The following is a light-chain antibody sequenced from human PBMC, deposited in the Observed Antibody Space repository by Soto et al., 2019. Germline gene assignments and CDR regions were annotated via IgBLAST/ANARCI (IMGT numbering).Light chain of an antibody. J-gene: IGKJ1*01. Sequence: IPMNQSPSTLSASVGARFTITWPASQSISSWLAWYQQKPGKAPKLRSDKASSLESGVPSRVCGRGAGTECTLTISSLQPDDVATYYCQQYNSYPWTFGQGTKVDNK. CDR1: QSISSW. V-gene: IGKV1-5*03. CDR2: KAS. CDR3: QQYNSYPWT.